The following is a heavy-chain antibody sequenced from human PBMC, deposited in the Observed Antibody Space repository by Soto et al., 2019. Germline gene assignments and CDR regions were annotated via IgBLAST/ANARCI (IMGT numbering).Heavy chain of an antibody. CDR3: ARAPGSSCRYVGLRDYYGMDV. Sequence: SETLSLTCSVSGGSISSYYWSWIRQPPGKGLEWIGYIYYSGSTNYNPSLKSRVTISVDTSKNQFSLKLSSVTAADTAVYYCARAPGSSCRYVGLRDYYGMDVWGQGTKVTGSS. CDR1: GGSISSYY. CDR2: IYYSGST. V-gene: IGHV4-59*01. J-gene: IGHJ6*02. D-gene: IGHD6-19*01.